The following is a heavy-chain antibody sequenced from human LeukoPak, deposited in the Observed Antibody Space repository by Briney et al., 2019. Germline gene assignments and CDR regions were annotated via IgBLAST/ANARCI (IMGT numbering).Heavy chain of an antibody. Sequence: GGSLRLSCAASVFDFSTYAMHWVRLTPGKGLEFVSAISKSGEDTSYGNDVKGRFTISRDNIKNTVDLEMGSLRVDDTGIYYCARIPEYWGQGTVVTVA. CDR3: ARIPEY. V-gene: IGHV3-64*01. J-gene: IGHJ1*01. D-gene: IGHD2-2*01. CDR1: VFDFSTYA. CDR2: ISKSGEDT.